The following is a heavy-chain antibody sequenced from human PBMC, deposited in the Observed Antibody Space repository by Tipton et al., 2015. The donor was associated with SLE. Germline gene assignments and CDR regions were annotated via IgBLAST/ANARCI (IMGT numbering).Heavy chain of an antibody. CDR2: IYYSGST. CDR1: SGSISSYY. J-gene: IGHJ3*02. D-gene: IGHD3-16*01. Sequence: TLSLTCTVSSGSISSYYWSWIRQPPGKGLEWIGYIYYSGSTNYNPSLKSRVTISVDTSKNQFSLKLSSVTAADTAVYYCARDLGYDAFDIWGQGTMVTVSS. V-gene: IGHV4-59*01. CDR3: ARDLGYDAFDI.